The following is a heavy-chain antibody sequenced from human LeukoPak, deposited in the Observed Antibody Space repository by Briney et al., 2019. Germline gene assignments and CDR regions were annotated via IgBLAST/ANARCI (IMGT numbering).Heavy chain of an antibody. CDR2: ISGSGGTT. V-gene: IGHV3-23*01. CDR1: GFTFSSYA. Sequence: PGGSLRLSCAASGFTFSSYAMSWVRQAPAKGLEWVSAISGSGGTTYYADSVKGRFTISRDNSKNTLYLQMNSLRAEDTAVYYCAKDHCSGGSCYLWVSDRGYFDNWGQGTLVTVSS. CDR3: AKDHCSGGSCYLWVSDRGYFDN. D-gene: IGHD2-15*01. J-gene: IGHJ4*02.